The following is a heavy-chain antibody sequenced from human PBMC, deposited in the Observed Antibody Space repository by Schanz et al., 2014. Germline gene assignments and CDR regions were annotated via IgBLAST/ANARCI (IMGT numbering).Heavy chain of an antibody. CDR3: AKGMGYCSGGTCYDYYYYGLDV. V-gene: IGHV3-33*06. J-gene: IGHJ6*02. D-gene: IGHD2-15*01. CDR2: IWNNGVTK. Sequence: QAQLMESGGGVVQPGTSLILSCSVSGFSLNTYGIHWFRQPAGKGLEWVAVIWNNGVTKYYADSVRGRFTISRDNSENTLYLQMNSLSADDTAVFYCAKGMGYCSGGTCYDYYYYGLDVWGQGTMVTVSS. CDR1: GFSLNTYG.